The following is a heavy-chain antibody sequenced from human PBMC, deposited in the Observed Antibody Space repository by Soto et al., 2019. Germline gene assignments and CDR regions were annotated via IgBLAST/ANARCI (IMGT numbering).Heavy chain of an antibody. J-gene: IGHJ3*02. CDR2: ISGSGGST. D-gene: IGHD2-15*01. V-gene: IGHV3-23*01. CDR3: ARDRLPMGGHDAFDI. Sequence: EVQLLESGGGLVQPGGSLRLSCAASGFTFSSYAMSWVRQASGKVLEWVSAISGSGGSTFYADSVKGRFTISRDNSKNTVYMQMNSLRAEDTAVYYCARDRLPMGGHDAFDIWGQGTMVTVSS. CDR1: GFTFSSYA.